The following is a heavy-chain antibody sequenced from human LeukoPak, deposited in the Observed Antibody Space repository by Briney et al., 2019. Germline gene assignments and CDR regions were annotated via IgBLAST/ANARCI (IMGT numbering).Heavy chain of an antibody. CDR3: ARDSSLASKHDAFNI. D-gene: IGHD5-24*01. CDR1: GGSINTGSYY. V-gene: IGHV4-61*02. CDR2: MHSRGTT. J-gene: IGHJ3*02. Sequence: SETLSLTCTVSGGSINTGSYYWNWIRQPAGKGLEWIGRMHSRGTTYYHPSLKSRVTISGDTSRNQFSLNLRSVTAADTAVYYCARDSSLASKHDAFNIWGQGTLVAVSS.